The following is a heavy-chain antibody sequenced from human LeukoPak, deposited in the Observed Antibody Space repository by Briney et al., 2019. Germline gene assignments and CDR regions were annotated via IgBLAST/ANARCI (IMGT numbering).Heavy chain of an antibody. CDR1: GFTFSYYK. Sequence: GGSLRLSCAVSGFTFSYYKMNWVRQAPGKGLEWVSYISSSGSTIYYADSVKGRFTISRDNAKNSLYLQMNSLRAEDTAVYYCARDRVSTGYSSGWYDYYYMDVWGKGTTVTVSS. CDR3: ARDRVSTGYSSGWYDYYYMDV. V-gene: IGHV3-48*01. J-gene: IGHJ6*03. CDR2: ISSSGSTI. D-gene: IGHD6-19*01.